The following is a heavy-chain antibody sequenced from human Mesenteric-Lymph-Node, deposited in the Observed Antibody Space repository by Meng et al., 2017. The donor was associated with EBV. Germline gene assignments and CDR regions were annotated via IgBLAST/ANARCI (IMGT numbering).Heavy chain of an antibody. J-gene: IGHJ4*02. Sequence: EVQLVESGXXLXKPGGXLRLSWVASGFIFSSYGMSLVRQAPGRGMEWVSSITTSNYIYQAASVKGRFTISRDNAKNSLYLQMNDLRPEDTAVYYCVRALGDSTGYWGRGTLVTVSS. CDR1: GFIFSSYG. V-gene: IGHV3-21*01. CDR2: ITTSNYI. D-gene: IGHD3-16*01. CDR3: VRALGDSTGY.